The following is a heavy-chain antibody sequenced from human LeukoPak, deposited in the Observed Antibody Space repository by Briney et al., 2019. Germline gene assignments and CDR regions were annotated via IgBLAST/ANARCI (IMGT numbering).Heavy chain of an antibody. CDR2: IYSGGST. D-gene: IGHD3-3*01. Sequence: PGGSLRLSCAASGFTFSSSAMHWVRQAPGKGLEWVSVIYSGGSTYYADSVKGRFTISRDNSKNTLYLQMNSLRAEDTAVYYCARDTYDFWSGYYSRVHYGMDVWGQGTTVTVSS. V-gene: IGHV3-53*01. J-gene: IGHJ6*02. CDR1: GFTFSSSA. CDR3: ARDTYDFWSGYYSRVHYGMDV.